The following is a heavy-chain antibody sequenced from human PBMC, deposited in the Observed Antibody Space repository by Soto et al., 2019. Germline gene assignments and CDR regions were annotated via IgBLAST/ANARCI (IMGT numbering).Heavy chain of an antibody. D-gene: IGHD6-19*01. CDR2: IIPIFGTT. J-gene: IGHJ2*01. CDR3: ATEKGSGSGWYDRYFDL. Sequence: QVQLVQSGTEVKKPGSSVKVSYQASGGTFNSYTITWVRQAPGQGLEWMGGIIPIFGTTNSAQKFQGRVTITADESTSTAYMELISLRSEDTAVYYCATEKGSGSGWYDRYFDLWGRGTLVTVSS. V-gene: IGHV1-69*01. CDR1: GGTFNSYT.